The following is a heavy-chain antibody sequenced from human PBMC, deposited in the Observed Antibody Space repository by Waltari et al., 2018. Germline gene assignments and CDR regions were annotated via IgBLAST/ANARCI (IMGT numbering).Heavy chain of an antibody. CDR3: VRGEIYSREHYYYYYIDV. V-gene: IGHV1-69*12. D-gene: IGHD3-22*01. Sequence: QVQLVQSGAEVKKPGSSVKVSCKASGGTFSSYDISWGRQAPGQGLEWVGGIIPVFGTPNYAQRFQGRVTITADESTSTSYMELSSLRSEDTAVYYCVRGEIYSREHYYYYYIDVWGKGTTVTVSS. CDR1: GGTFSSYD. CDR2: IIPVFGTP. J-gene: IGHJ6*03.